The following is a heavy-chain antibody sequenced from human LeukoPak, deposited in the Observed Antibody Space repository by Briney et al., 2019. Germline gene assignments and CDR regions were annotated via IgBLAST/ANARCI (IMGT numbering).Heavy chain of an antibody. D-gene: IGHD3-10*01. CDR2: IIPLFGTA. V-gene: IGHV1-69*05. J-gene: IGHJ6*03. CDR1: GGTFSNYA. Sequence: SVKVSCKASGGTFSNYAISWVRQAPGQGLEWMGGIIPLFGTANYAQKFQGRVTITTDESTSTAYMELSSLRSEDTTVSDCATSYGSGSYYLYYYYYIDVWGKGTTLTASS. CDR3: ATSYGSGSYYLYYYYYIDV.